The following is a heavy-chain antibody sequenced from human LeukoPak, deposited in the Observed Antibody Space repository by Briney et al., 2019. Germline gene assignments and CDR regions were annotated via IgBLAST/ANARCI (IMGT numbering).Heavy chain of an antibody. J-gene: IGHJ6*02. Sequence: PGGSLRLSCTASGFTFSSYAMSWVRQAPGKGLEWVSAISGSGGSTYYADSVKGRFTISRDNSKNTLYLQMNSLRAEDTAVYYCAKDTKGYFDWLYPSGYYYYGMDVWGQGTTVTVSS. CDR2: ISGSGGST. CDR1: GFTFSSYA. CDR3: AKDTKGYFDWLYPSGYYYYGMDV. V-gene: IGHV3-23*01. D-gene: IGHD3-9*01.